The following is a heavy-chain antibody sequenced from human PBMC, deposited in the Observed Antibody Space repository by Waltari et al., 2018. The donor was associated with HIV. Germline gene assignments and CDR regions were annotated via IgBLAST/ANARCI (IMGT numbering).Heavy chain of an antibody. D-gene: IGHD3-22*01. CDR3: ARDHYYGSSGYYSDY. J-gene: IGHJ4*02. Sequence: QVHLVQSGAELRKPGASVTVSCKASGYNFTNYGITWVRQAPGQGLGWMGWISGYNGDTKYAQEVRGRVTMTTDTSTSTAYLEMGSLRFDDTAVYYGARDHYYGSSGYYSDYWGQGTLVTVSS. CDR1: GYNFTNYG. V-gene: IGHV1-18*01. CDR2: ISGYNGDT.